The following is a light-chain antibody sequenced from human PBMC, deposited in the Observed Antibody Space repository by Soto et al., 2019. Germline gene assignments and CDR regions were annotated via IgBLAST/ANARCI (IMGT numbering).Light chain of an antibody. V-gene: IGKV1-39*01. Sequence: DIQMTQSPSSLSASVGDSVTITCRASQGISSYLNWYPQKPGKAPKLLIYAASSLQSGVPSRFCGSGSGTDFTLTIRSPQPDDFATCYWQQSYSTPPTFGGGTKVEIK. CDR2: AAS. CDR3: QQSYSTPPT. J-gene: IGKJ4*01. CDR1: QGISSY.